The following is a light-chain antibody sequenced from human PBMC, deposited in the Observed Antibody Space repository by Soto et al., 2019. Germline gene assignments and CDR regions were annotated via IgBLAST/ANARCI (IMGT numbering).Light chain of an antibody. Sequence: DIQMTQSPSSLSASVGDRVAITCRASQSISNFLNWYQQKPWEAPKLLIYAASNLHSGVPSRFTGTGSGSDFTLTSSDLQPEDFASFYCQQGFRAPQFTFGPGTKVDV. CDR1: QSISNF. CDR2: AAS. CDR3: QQGFRAPQFT. V-gene: IGKV1-39*01. J-gene: IGKJ3*01.